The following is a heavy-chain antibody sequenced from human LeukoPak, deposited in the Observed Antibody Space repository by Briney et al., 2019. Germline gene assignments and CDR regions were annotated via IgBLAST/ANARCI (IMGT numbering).Heavy chain of an antibody. CDR1: GGSISSGGYY. CDR3: ATLDYGGNSADDY. Sequence: PSQTLSLTCTVSGGSISSGGYYWSWIRQHPGKGLEWIGYIYYSGSTYYNPPLKSRVTISVDTSKNQFSLKLSSVTAADTAVYYCATLDYGGNSADDYWGQGTLVTVSS. J-gene: IGHJ4*02. D-gene: IGHD4-23*01. V-gene: IGHV4-31*03. CDR2: IYYSGST.